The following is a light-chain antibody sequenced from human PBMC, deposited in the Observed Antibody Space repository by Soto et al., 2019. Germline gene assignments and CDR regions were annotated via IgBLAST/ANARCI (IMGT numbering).Light chain of an antibody. J-gene: IGLJ1*01. Sequence: QSVRRRPPPASGSPGQPSPISCTGTTSNLGGYNYVSWYQQHPGKAPKLMIYEVNKRPSGVPDRFSGSQSGNTASLTVSGLQAEDEADYYCSSYASSNSYVFGTGTKVTVL. V-gene: IGLV2-8*01. CDR3: SSYASSNSYV. CDR1: TSNLGGYNY. CDR2: EVN.